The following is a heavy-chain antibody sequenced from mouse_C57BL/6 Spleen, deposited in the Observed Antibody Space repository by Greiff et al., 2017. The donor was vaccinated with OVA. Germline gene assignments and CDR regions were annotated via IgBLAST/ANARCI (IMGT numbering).Heavy chain of an antibody. CDR1: GYSITSGYY. CDR3: ARDDYDYDGAWFAY. Sequence: DVQLVESGPGLVKPSQSLSLTCSVTGYSITSGYYWNWIRQFPGNKLEWMGYISYDGSNNYDPSLKNRISITRDTSKNQFFLKLNSVTTEDTATYYCARDDYDYDGAWFAYWGQGTLVTVSA. D-gene: IGHD2-4*01. V-gene: IGHV3-6*01. J-gene: IGHJ3*01. CDR2: ISYDGSN.